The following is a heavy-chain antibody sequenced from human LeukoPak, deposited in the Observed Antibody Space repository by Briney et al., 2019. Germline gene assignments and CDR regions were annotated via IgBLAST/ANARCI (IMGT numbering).Heavy chain of an antibody. Sequence: SETLSLTCTVSGGSISSSSYYWGWIRQPPGKGLEWIGSIYYSGSTYYNPSLKSRVTISVDTSKNQFSLKLSSVTAADTAVYYCARGLDTAMVRGDFDYWGQGTLVTVSS. V-gene: IGHV4-39*07. J-gene: IGHJ4*02. D-gene: IGHD5-18*01. CDR2: IYYSGST. CDR1: GGSISSSSYY. CDR3: ARGLDTAMVRGDFDY.